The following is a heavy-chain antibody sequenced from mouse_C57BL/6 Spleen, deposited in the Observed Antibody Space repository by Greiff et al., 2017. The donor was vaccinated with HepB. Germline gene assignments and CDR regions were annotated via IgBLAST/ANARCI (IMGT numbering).Heavy chain of an antibody. V-gene: IGHV14-2*01. Sequence: VQLQQSGAELVKPGASVKLSCTASGFNIKDYYMHWVKQRTEQGLEWIGRIDPEDGETKYAPKFQGKATITADTSSNTAYLQLSSLTSEDTAVYYCARKGDWDEAMDYWGQGTSVTVSS. J-gene: IGHJ4*01. D-gene: IGHD4-1*01. CDR3: ARKGDWDEAMDY. CDR1: GFNIKDYY. CDR2: IDPEDGET.